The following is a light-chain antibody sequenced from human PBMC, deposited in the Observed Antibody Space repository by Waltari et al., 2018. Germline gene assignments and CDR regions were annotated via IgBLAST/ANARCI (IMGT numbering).Light chain of an antibody. CDR1: SGSGHFA. V-gene: IGLV4-69*01. J-gene: IGLJ3*02. CDR3: ETWGTGTYWT. CDR2: VNSDGSN. Sequence: VLTQSPSASASLGASVKLTCTLNSGSGHFALACHQHQPEKGPRYLMRVNSDGSNIKGDGIPDRFSGSSSGAERYLTIAGLQAEDEADYYCETWGTGTYWTFGGGTKLTVL.